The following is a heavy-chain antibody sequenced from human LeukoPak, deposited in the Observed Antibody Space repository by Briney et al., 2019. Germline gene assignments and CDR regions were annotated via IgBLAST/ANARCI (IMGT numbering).Heavy chain of an antibody. CDR3: ARVAPGPLGLYYYYYMDV. CDR1: GYTFTSYG. D-gene: IGHD3-16*01. CDR2: ISAYNGNT. V-gene: IGHV1-18*01. Sequence: ASVKVSCKASGYTFTSYGISWVRQAPGQGLEWMGWISAYNGNTNYAQKFQGRVTMTRNTSISTAYMELSSLRSEDTAVYYCARVAPGPLGLYYYYYMDVWGKGTTVTISS. J-gene: IGHJ6*03.